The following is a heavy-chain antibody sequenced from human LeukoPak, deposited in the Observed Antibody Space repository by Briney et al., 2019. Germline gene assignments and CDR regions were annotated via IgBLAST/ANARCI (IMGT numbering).Heavy chain of an antibody. CDR3: ARNSCPSGSCYDNWGYFDY. Sequence: SETLSLTCTVSGGSISSGTYYWSWIRQPAGKGLEWIGRIYTSGSTNYNPSLKSRITISVDTSKNQFSLKLSSVTAADTAVYYCARNSCPSGSCYDNWGYFDYWGQGTLVTVSS. CDR1: GGSISSGTYY. J-gene: IGHJ4*02. V-gene: IGHV4-61*02. D-gene: IGHD2-15*01. CDR2: IYTSGST.